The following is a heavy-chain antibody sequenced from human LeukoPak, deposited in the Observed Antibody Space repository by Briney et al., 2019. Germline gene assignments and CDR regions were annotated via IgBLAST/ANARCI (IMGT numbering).Heavy chain of an antibody. Sequence: SETLSLTCTVSGVSISSGGYYWSWIRQLPGKGLEWIGYIYNSGSTYYNPSLKSRVTISVDTSKNQFSLKLSSVTAADTAVYYCARGQYSGSCFDNWGQGSLVTVSS. CDR1: GVSISSGGYY. V-gene: IGHV4-31*03. J-gene: IGHJ4*02. CDR2: IYNSGST. D-gene: IGHD1-26*01. CDR3: ARGQYSGSCFDN.